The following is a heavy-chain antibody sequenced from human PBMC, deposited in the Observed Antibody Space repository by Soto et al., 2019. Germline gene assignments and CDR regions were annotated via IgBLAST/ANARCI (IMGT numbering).Heavy chain of an antibody. CDR3: ASVERGYDYYYYYYMDL. CDR1: GFTVSTYY. D-gene: IGHD5-12*01. V-gene: IGHV3-66*01. CDR2: IYTGGTT. J-gene: IGHJ6*03. Sequence: EVQLVESGGGLVQPGGSLRLSCAASGFTVSTYYMTWVRQAPGMGLEWVSVIYTGGTTYYADSVKGRFTISRDNSKNTLYLQMHSLRDDDTAVYYCASVERGYDYYYYYYMDLWGKGTTVTVSS.